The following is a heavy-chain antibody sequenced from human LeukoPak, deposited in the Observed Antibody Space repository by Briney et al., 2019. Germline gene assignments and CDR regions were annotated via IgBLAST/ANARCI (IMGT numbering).Heavy chain of an antibody. Sequence: ASVKVSCTASGYTFTSYDINWVRQATGQGHEWMGWMNPNSGNTGYAQKFQGRVTMTRNTSISTAYMELSSLRPEDTAVYYCARVAHRGDCYDYWGQGTLVTVSS. CDR1: GYTFTSYD. CDR2: MNPNSGNT. D-gene: IGHD2-15*01. V-gene: IGHV1-8*01. CDR3: ARVAHRGDCYDY. J-gene: IGHJ4*02.